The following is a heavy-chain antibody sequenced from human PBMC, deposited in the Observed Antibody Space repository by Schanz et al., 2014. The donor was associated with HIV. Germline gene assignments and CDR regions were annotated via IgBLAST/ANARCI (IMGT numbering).Heavy chain of an antibody. Sequence: QVQLVQPGAEVKKPGSSVKVSCKASGGTFSSNAISWVRQAPGQGLEWLGLIMPKFGTENYAQKYQGRVTLTADATTAYMDLSSLKFEDTAVYYCVRVANYDGDDYYQRSHFDLWGQGTLVTVSS. D-gene: IGHD3-22*01. V-gene: IGHV1-69*01. CDR2: IMPKFGTE. CDR3: VRVANYDGDDYYQRSHFDL. J-gene: IGHJ4*02. CDR1: GGTFSSNA.